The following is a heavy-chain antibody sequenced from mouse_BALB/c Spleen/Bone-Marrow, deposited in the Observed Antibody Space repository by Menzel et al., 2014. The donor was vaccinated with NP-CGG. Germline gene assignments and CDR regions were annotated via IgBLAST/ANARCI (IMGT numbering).Heavy chain of an antibody. CDR3: ARDYYGSSDY. CDR1: GFTFSSYG. Sequence: EVKLMESGGGLVQPGGSLKLSCAASGFTFSSYGMSWVRQTPDKRLELVATINSNGGSTYYPDGVKGRFTISRDNAKNTLYLQMSSLKSEDTAMYYCARDYYGSSDYWGQGTTLTVSS. J-gene: IGHJ2*01. CDR2: INSNGGST. V-gene: IGHV5-6-3*01. D-gene: IGHD1-1*01.